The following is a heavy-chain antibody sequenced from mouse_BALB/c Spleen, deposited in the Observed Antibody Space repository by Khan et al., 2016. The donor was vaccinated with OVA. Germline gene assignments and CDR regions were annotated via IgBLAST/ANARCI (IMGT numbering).Heavy chain of an antibody. CDR2: IGPGSGNT. Sequence: DLVKPGASVKLSCKAPGYTFNSYWINWIKQRTGQGLEWLGHIGPGSGNTYYNEIFKGKDTLTVDPSSSTAYIQLSSLSSEDSAVYFCASSNYCGSSLYAMGYWGQGTSVTVSS. CDR3: ASSNYCGSSLYAMGY. J-gene: IGHJ4*01. V-gene: IGHV1S41*01. D-gene: IGHD1-1*01. CDR1: GYTFNSYW.